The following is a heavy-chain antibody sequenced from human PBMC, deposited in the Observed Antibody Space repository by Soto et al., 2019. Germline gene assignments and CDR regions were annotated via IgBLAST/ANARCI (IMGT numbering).Heavy chain of an antibody. V-gene: IGHV3-23*01. CDR3: ARAEDNYDFLTDSYLVNYYFDY. CDR1: GFTFSSYP. CDR2: ISGSGGDT. J-gene: IGHJ4*02. D-gene: IGHD3-9*01. Sequence: EVQLLESGGGLVQPGGSLRLSCAASGFTFSSYPMTWVRQAPGKGLEWVSTISGSGGDTYYADSVKGRFTISGDSPKNTLYLQMSSLRAEDTAVYYCARAEDNYDFLTDSYLVNYYFDYWGQGALVTVSS.